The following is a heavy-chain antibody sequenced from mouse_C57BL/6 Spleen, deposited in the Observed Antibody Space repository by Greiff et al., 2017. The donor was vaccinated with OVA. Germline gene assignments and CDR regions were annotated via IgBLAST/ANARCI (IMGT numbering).Heavy chain of an antibody. CDR3: ARHAGTGYFDV. D-gene: IGHD4-1*01. CDR1: GFTFSSYG. V-gene: IGHV5-6*01. Sequence: EVHLVESGGDLVKPGGSLKLSCAASGFTFSSYGMSWVRQTPDKRLEWVATISSGGSYTYYPDSVKGRFTISRDNAKNTLYLQMSSLKSEDTAMYYCARHAGTGYFDVWGTGTTVTVSS. CDR2: ISSGGSYT. J-gene: IGHJ1*03.